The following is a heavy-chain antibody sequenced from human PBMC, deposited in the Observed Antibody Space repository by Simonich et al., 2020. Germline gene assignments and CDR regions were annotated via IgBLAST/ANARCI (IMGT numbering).Heavy chain of an antibody. V-gene: IGHV1-69*09. CDR1: GGTFSSYA. Sequence: QVQLVQSGAEVKKPGSSVKVSCKASGGTFSSYAISWVRQATGQGLEWMGGFIPILGIANNAQKITGSVTITADKSTSTAYMELSSLRSEDTAVYYCARTNTMRELDTMVRGVDYFDYWGQGTLVTVSS. D-gene: IGHD3-10*01. CDR2: FIPILGIA. CDR3: ARTNTMRELDTMVRGVDYFDY. J-gene: IGHJ4*02.